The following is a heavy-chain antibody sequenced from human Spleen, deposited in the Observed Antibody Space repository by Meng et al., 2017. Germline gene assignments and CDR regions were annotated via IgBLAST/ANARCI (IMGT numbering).Heavy chain of an antibody. CDR3: ARDRMAVAGTYFQH. D-gene: IGHD6-19*01. V-gene: IGHV3-33*01. Sequence: GGSLRLSCAASGFTFSSYGMHWVRQAPGKGLEWVAVIWYDGSNKYYADSVKGRFTISRDNSKNTLYLQMNSLRAEDTAVYYCARDRMAVAGTYFQHWGQGTLVTISS. CDR2: IWYDGSNK. CDR1: GFTFSSYG. J-gene: IGHJ1*01.